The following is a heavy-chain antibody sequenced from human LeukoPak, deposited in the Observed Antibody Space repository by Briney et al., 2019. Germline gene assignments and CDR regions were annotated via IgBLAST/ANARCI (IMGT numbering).Heavy chain of an antibody. CDR2: IRYDGSNK. J-gene: IGHJ4*02. D-gene: IGHD3-10*01. CDR1: AFTFTSYG. V-gene: IGHV3-30*02. CDR3: AKEAYGSGEKMADY. Sequence: GGSLRLSCAAPAFTFTSYGLHWVRQAPGKGLEWVSFIRYDGSNKYYADSVKGRFIISRDNSKNTLYLQMNSLRVEDTAVYYCAKEAYGSGEKMADYWGQGTLVTVSS.